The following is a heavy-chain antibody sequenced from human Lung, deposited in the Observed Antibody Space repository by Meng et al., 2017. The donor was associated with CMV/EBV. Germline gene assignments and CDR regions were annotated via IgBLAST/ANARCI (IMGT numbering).Heavy chain of an antibody. Sequence: GESXKISCTASGFTFRNYGVHWVRQAPGKGLEWVAFIWPNGGTKFYADSVDGRFTISRDNSRNVVYLQMDSLRPGDTAIYYCASDSISWYFDYWGHGALVTVSS. D-gene: IGHD6-13*01. J-gene: IGHJ4*01. CDR2: IWPNGGTK. CDR1: GFTFRNYG. V-gene: IGHV3-30*02. CDR3: ASDSISWYFDY.